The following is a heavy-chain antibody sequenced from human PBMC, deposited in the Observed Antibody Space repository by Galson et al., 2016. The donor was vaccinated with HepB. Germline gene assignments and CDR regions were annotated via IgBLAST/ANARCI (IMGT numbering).Heavy chain of an antibody. CDR2: MYHSGNT. J-gene: IGHJ5*02. V-gene: IGHV4-38-2*02. CDR3: ARVIHSNSWRNPGRRFDP. Sequence: SETLSLTCSVSGYSISSGYYWGWIRQPPGKGLEWIGSMYHSGNTYYNPSLKSRVTISADTSKDQFSLRLSSVTAADTAVYYCARVIHSNSWRNPGRRFDPWGQGTLVTVSS. D-gene: IGHD2/OR15-2a*01. CDR1: GYSISSGYY.